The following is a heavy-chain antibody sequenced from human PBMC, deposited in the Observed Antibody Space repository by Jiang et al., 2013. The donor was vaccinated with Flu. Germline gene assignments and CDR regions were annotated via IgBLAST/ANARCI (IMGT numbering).Heavy chain of an antibody. V-gene: IGHV4-59*08. J-gene: IGHJ4*02. CDR1: GGSISSYY. CDR2: IYYSGST. Sequence: LLKPSETLSLTCTVSGGSISSYYWSWIRQPPGKGLEWIGYIYYSGSTNYNPSLKSRVTISVDTSKNQFSLKLSSVTAADTAVYYCARHPAAWGVGFDYWGQGTLVTVSS. CDR3: ARHPAAWGVGFDY. D-gene: IGHD3-10*01.